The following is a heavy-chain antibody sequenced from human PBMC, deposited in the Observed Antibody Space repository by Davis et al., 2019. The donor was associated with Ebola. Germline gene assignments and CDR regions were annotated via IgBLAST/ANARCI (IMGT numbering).Heavy chain of an antibody. D-gene: IGHD6-25*01. CDR1: GFTFSDYY. Sequence: GESLKISCAASGFTFSDYYITWIRQAPGKGLEWVSYISSGCTTIYYADSVKGRFTISRDNAKNSLYLKMNSLRAEDTAVYYCARDRLSYYYGMGVWGQGTTVTVSS. J-gene: IGHJ6*02. V-gene: IGHV3-11*01. CDR2: ISSGCTTI. CDR3: ARDRLSYYYGMGV.